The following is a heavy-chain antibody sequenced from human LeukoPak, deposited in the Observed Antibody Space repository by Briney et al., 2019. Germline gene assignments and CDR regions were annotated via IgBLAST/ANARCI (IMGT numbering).Heavy chain of an antibody. Sequence: GGSLRLSCAASGFTFDDYAMHWVRRAPGKGLEWVSGISWNSGSIGYVDSVKGRFTISRDNAKSSLYLQMNSLRAEDTAVYYCARGRFNYDNSGYSSFYHWGQGTLVTVSS. D-gene: IGHD3-22*01. J-gene: IGHJ4*02. CDR2: ISWNSGSI. CDR1: GFTFDDYA. V-gene: IGHV3-9*01. CDR3: ARGRFNYDNSGYSSFYH.